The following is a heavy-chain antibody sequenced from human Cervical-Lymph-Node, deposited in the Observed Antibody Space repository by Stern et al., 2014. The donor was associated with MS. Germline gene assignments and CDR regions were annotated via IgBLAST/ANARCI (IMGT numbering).Heavy chain of an antibody. CDR3: ARVPTFRSSGYHYFDY. D-gene: IGHD3-22*01. CDR2: IYPGDSDT. CDR1: GYSFTTYW. J-gene: IGHJ4*02. Sequence: EVQLVQSGAEVKKPGRSLKISCEGSGYSFTTYWIGWVRQMPGKGLEWMGIIYPGDSDTRYSPSFQGQVTISVDKSISTAYLQWNRLKASDTAMYYCARVPTFRSSGYHYFDYWGQGTLVTVSS. V-gene: IGHV5-51*03.